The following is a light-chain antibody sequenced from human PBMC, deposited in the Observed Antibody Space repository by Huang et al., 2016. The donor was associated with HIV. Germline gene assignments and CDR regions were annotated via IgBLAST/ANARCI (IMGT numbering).Light chain of an antibody. CDR1: QGISSA. CDR3: QQFNNYLT. CDR2: DAS. V-gene: IGKV1D-13*01. J-gene: IGKJ5*01. Sequence: AIQLNQSPSSLSASVGDRVTVTYRASQGISSALAWYQQKPGKAPKLLIYDASSLESGVPSRFSGSGSGTDFALTISSLQPEDFATYYCQQFNNYLTFGQGTRLEIK.